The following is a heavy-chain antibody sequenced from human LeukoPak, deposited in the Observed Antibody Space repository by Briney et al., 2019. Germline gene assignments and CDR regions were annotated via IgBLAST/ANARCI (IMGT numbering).Heavy chain of an antibody. J-gene: IGHJ4*02. CDR1: GGSISSSSYY. Sequence: SETLSLTCTVSGGSISSSSYYWGWIRQPPGKGLEWIGYIYYSGSTYYNPSLKSRVTISVDTSKNQFSLKLSSVTAADTAVYYCAREATYYYDSSGYVDYWGQGTLVTVSS. V-gene: IGHV4-39*07. CDR3: AREATYYYDSSGYVDY. CDR2: IYYSGST. D-gene: IGHD3-22*01.